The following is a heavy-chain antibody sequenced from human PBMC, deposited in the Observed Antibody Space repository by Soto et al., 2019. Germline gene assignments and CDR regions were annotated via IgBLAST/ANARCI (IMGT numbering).Heavy chain of an antibody. CDR2: ISDDGSSK. V-gene: IGHV3-30-3*01. J-gene: IGHJ4*02. CDR1: GFTRSSYA. Sequence: QVQLVESGGGVVQPGRSLRLSCAASGFTRSSYAMHWVRQAPGKGLEWVAVISDDGSSKYYADSVKGRFTISRDNSKNTLQLQMNSLRAEDTAVYYCARGGRYNWNDAGTDYWGQGTLVTVSS. CDR3: ARGGRYNWNDAGTDY. D-gene: IGHD1-1*01.